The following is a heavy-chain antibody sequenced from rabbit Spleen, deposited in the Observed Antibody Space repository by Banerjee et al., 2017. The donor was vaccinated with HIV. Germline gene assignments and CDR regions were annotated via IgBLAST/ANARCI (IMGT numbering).Heavy chain of an antibody. V-gene: IGHV1S40*01. D-gene: IGHD1-1*01. CDR3: ARNYVNAFDP. CDR1: GFSFSSNVY. J-gene: IGHJ2*01. Sequence: QSLEESGGDLVKPGASLTLTCTASGFSFSSNVYMCWVRQAPGKGLEWIACIDTSNGDTDYANWPKGRFTISKTSSTTVTLQMTSLTAADTATYFCARNYVNAFDPWGQGTLVTVS. CDR2: IDTSNGDT.